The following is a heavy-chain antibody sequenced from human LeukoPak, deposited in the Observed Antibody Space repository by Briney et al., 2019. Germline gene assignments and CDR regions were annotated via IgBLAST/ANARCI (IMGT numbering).Heavy chain of an antibody. J-gene: IGHJ4*02. CDR1: GFTFSSYA. D-gene: IGHD4-23*01. V-gene: IGHV3-23*01. CDR2: ISGSSGTT. Sequence: GGSLRLSCAASGFTFSSYAMTWVRQAPGQGLEWVSVISGSSGTTYYADSVKGRFTISRDNSKNTLYQQMNSLRAEDTAVYYCAKDRTYGGLFYFDYWGQGTLVTVSS. CDR3: AKDRTYGGLFYFDY.